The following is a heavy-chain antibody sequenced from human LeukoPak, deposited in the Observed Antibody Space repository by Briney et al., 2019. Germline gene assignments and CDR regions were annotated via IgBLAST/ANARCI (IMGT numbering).Heavy chain of an antibody. CDR3: ARSNYGGQGAGDNWFDP. CDR2: INTNMGDT. Sequence: ASVKVSCKASGYTFTGYYIHWVRQAPAQGLEWMGWINTNMGDTNYAQKFQGRVTMTRDTSISTAYMALSSLTSDDTAVYYCARSNYGGQGAGDNWFDPWGQGTLVTVSS. V-gene: IGHV1-2*02. J-gene: IGHJ5*02. CDR1: GYTFTGYY. D-gene: IGHD2-21*01.